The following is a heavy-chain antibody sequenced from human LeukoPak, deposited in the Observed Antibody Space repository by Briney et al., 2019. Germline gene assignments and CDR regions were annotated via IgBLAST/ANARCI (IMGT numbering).Heavy chain of an antibody. V-gene: IGHV4-34*01. Sequence: PSETLSLTCAVYGGSFSGYYWSWIRQPPVKGLEWIGEINHSGSTNYNPSLKSRVTISVDTSKNQFSLKLSSVTAADTAVYYCARHEIAAAGANAFDIWGQGTVVTVSS. CDR1: GGSFSGYY. J-gene: IGHJ3*02. D-gene: IGHD6-13*01. CDR2: INHSGST. CDR3: ARHEIAAAGANAFDI.